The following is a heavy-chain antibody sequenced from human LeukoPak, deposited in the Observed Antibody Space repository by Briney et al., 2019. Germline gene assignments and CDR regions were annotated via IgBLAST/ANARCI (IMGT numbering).Heavy chain of an antibody. Sequence: SETLSLTCTVSSGSISSSSYYWGWIRQPPGKGLEWIGSIYYSGSTYYNPSLKSRVTISVDTSKNQFSLKLSSVTAADTAVYYCARGGYAARSYFQHWGQGTLVTVSS. J-gene: IGHJ1*01. V-gene: IGHV4-39*01. CDR2: IYYSGST. D-gene: IGHD5-12*01. CDR3: ARGGYAARSYFQH. CDR1: SGSISSSSYY.